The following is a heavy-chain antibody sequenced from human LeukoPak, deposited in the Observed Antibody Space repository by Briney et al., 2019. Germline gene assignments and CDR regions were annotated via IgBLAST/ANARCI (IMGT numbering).Heavy chain of an antibody. J-gene: IGHJ4*02. Sequence: GGSLRLSCAASGFTFSSYAMHWVRQAPGKGLEWVAAISYDGSNKYYADSVKGRFTISRDNAKNSLHLQMDSLRAEDTAVYYCARGYTNAYYYSGYWGQGTLVTVAS. CDR2: ISYDGSNK. CDR1: GFTFSSYA. D-gene: IGHD2-8*01. CDR3: ARGYTNAYYYSGY. V-gene: IGHV3-30-3*01.